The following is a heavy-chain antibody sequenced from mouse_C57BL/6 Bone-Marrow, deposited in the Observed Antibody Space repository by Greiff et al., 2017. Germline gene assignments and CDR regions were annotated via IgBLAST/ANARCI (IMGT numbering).Heavy chain of an antibody. CDR1: GFNIKDYY. V-gene: IGHV14-2*01. J-gene: IGHJ2*01. D-gene: IGHD3-1*01. CDR2: IDPEDGET. CDR3: ARNGLRDFDY. Sequence: DVQLQESGAELVKPGASVKLSCTASGFNIKDYYMHWVKQRTEQGLEWIGRIDPEDGETKYATNFQGKATITADTSSNTAYLQLSILTSEDTAVYYGARNGLRDFDYWGQGTTLTVSA.